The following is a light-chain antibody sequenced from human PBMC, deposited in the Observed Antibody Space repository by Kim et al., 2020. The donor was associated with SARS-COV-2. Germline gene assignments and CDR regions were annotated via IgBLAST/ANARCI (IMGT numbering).Light chain of an antibody. Sequence: GVTNSCTGSSSNIGAGYDEHWYQQLPGTAPRLLIYGNSNRPSGVPDRFSGSKSGTSASLAITGLQAEDEADYYCQSYDSSLSALVFGGGTQLTVL. CDR3: QSYDSSLSALV. J-gene: IGLJ2*01. CDR2: GNS. CDR1: SSNIGAGYD. V-gene: IGLV1-40*01.